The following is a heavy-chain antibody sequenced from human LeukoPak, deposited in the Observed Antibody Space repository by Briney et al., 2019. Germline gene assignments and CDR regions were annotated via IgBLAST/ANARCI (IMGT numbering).Heavy chain of an antibody. V-gene: IGHV1-8*01. CDR3: ARTYSSGWYGLRVTVKNAFDI. CDR2: MNPNRGNT. Sequence: ASVNVSCKASVYTFTSYDIKWVRQATGQGRDGVGWMNPNRGNTGYAQKFQGTVTIIRNTSISTAYMELSRLRSEATAVYYCARTYSSGWYGLRVTVKNAFDIWGQGTMVTVSS. CDR1: VYTFTSYD. J-gene: IGHJ3*02. D-gene: IGHD6-19*01.